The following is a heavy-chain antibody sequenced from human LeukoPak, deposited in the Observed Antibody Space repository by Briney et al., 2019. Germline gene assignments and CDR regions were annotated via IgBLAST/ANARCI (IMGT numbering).Heavy chain of an antibody. V-gene: IGHV3-23*01. D-gene: IGHD2-2*02. CDR3: AKGTEYQLLYDY. CDR2: ISGSGGSA. J-gene: IGHJ4*02. Sequence: GGSLRLSCAASGFTFSSYAMSWVRQAPGKGLEWVSAISGSGGSAYYADSVKGRFTISRDNSKNTLYLQMNSLRAEDTAVYYCAKGTEYQLLYDYWGQGTLVTVSS. CDR1: GFTFSSYA.